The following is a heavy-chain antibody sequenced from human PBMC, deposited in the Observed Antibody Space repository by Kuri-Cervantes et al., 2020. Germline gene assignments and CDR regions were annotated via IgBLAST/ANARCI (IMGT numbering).Heavy chain of an antibody. CDR1: GGSFSGYY. CDR2: IYYSGST. CDR3: ARGGRGEATGFDY. D-gene: IGHD1-1*01. Sequence: SQTLSLTCAVYGGSFSGYYWSWIRQSPGRELEWIGYIYYSGSTTYSPSLESRVSISVDTSKSQVSLNLASVTAADTAIYYCARGGRGEATGFDYWGQGILVTVSS. J-gene: IGHJ4*02. V-gene: IGHV4-59*01.